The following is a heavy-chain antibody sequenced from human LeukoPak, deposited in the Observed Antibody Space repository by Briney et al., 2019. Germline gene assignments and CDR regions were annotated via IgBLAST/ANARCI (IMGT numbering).Heavy chain of an antibody. V-gene: IGHV3-11*04. CDR3: ARIAPKGVATIGSFDY. CDR1: GFTFSDYY. Sequence: GGSQRLSCAASGFTFSDYYMSWIRQAPGKGLEWVSYISSSGSTIYYADSVKGRFTISRDNAKNSLYLQMNSLRAEDTAVYYCARIAPKGVATIGSFDYWGQGTLVTVSS. CDR2: ISSSGSTI. D-gene: IGHD5-24*01. J-gene: IGHJ4*02.